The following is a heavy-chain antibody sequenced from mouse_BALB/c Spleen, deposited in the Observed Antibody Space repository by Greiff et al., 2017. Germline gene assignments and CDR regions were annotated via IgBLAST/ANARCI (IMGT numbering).Heavy chain of an antibody. CDR2: ISYDGSN. Sequence: VQLQQSGPGLVKPSQSLSLTCSVTGYSITSGYYWNWIRQFPGNKLEWMGYISYDGSNNYNPSLKNRISITRDTSKNQFFLKLNSVTTEDTATYYCARRGTTVVAGFDYWGQGTTLTVSS. CDR1: GYSITSGYY. V-gene: IGHV3-6*02. J-gene: IGHJ2*01. D-gene: IGHD1-1*01. CDR3: ARRGTTVVAGFDY.